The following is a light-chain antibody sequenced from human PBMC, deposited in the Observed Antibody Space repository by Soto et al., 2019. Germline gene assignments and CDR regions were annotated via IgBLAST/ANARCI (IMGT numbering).Light chain of an antibody. Sequence: GLTQSPGTLSFYPGVKAPLSCRASQSVSGSDLAWYQQKPGQAPRLLIPGVSNRATGTPDRFSGSGSGTDFTLTISSLEPEDFAVFYCHQYGISPPTFGPGTKVDIK. J-gene: IGKJ1*01. V-gene: IGKV3-20*01. CDR1: QSVSGSD. CDR3: HQYGISPPT. CDR2: GVS.